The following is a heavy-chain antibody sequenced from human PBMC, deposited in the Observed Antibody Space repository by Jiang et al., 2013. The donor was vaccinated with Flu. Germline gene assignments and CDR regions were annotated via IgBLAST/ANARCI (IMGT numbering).Heavy chain of an antibody. Sequence: ILGIANYAQKFQGRVTITADKSTSTAYMELSSLRSEDTAVYYCARESIAAAAYGMDVWGQGTTVTVSS. CDR3: ARESIAAAAYGMDV. CDR2: ILGIA. J-gene: IGHJ6*02. D-gene: IGHD6-13*01. V-gene: IGHV1-69*04.